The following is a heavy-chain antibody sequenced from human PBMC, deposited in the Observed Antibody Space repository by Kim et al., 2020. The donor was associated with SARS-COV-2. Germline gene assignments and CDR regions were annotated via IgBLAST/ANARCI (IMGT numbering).Heavy chain of an antibody. D-gene: IGHD3-3*01. CDR3: ARVVRITIFGVANALFDY. Sequence: QGRVTITADESTSTAYMELSSLGAEDTAVYYCARVVRITIFGVANALFDYWGQGTLVTVSS. J-gene: IGHJ4*02. V-gene: IGHV1-69*01.